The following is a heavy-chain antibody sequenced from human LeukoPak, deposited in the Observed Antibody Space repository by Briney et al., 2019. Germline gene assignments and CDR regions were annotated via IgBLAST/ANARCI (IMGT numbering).Heavy chain of an antibody. V-gene: IGHV1-58*02. CDR3: AASGYSYGYGMDY. D-gene: IGHD5-18*01. CDR1: GFTFTSSA. J-gene: IGHJ4*02. Sequence: SVKVSCKASGFTFTSSAMQWVRQARGQRLEWIGWIVVGSGNTNYAQKFQERVTITRDMSTSTAYMELSSLRSEGTAVFYCAASGYSYGYGMDYWGQGTLVTVSS. CDR2: IVVGSGNT.